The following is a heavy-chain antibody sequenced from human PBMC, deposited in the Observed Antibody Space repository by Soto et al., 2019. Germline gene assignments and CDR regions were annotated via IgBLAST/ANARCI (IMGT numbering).Heavy chain of an antibody. CDR1: GDTISTGGYS. Sequence: QLQLQESGSRLVKSSETLSLTCAVSGDTISTGGYSWDWIRQPPGKALGWIGHTYHSGNPYYNPCLRSRVIIVLDGCKSRFPLKLSSVTAADTAVYYCSRKADGDYGGNFDPGGQGTLVTVSS. CDR2: TYHSGNP. J-gene: IGHJ5*02. V-gene: IGHV4-30-2*01. CDR3: SRKADGDYGGNFDP. D-gene: IGHD4-17*01.